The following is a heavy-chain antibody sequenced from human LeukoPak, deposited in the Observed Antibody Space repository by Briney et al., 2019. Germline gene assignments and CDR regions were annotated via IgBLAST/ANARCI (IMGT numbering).Heavy chain of an antibody. Sequence: PSETLSLTCTVSGGSISSGDYYWSWVRQPPGKGLEWIGYIHYSGSTYYNPSLKSRVTISVDTSKNQFSLKLSSVTAADTAVYYCARGTPGGYFDYWGQGTLVTVSS. D-gene: IGHD1-14*01. J-gene: IGHJ4*02. CDR3: ARGTPGGYFDY. V-gene: IGHV4-30-4*08. CDR2: IHYSGST. CDR1: GGSISSGDYY.